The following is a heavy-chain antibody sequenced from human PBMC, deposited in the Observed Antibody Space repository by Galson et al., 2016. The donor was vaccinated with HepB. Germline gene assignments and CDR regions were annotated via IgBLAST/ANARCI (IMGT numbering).Heavy chain of an antibody. CDR2: ISPNGGST. V-gene: IGHV1-46*01. CDR3: ARRNSGYRAGNWFDP. CDR1: AYTFTTYY. Sequence: SVKVSCKASAYTFTTYYMHWVRQAPGQGLEWMGMISPNGGSTSYAQKFQGRVTMTGDTSINTAYLELSRLTSEDTAVYYCARRNSGYRAGNWFDPWGQGTLVTVSS. D-gene: IGHD5-12*01. J-gene: IGHJ5*02.